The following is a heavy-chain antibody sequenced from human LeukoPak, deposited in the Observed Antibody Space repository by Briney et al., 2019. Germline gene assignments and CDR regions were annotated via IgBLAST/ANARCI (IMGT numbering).Heavy chain of an antibody. Sequence: GGSLRLSCAASGFTFSSYSMNWVRQAPGKGLEWVSSISSSSSYIYYADSVKGRFTISRDNAKNSLYLQTNSLRAEDTAVYYCARRTVTGDFYMDVWGKGTTVTVSS. CDR3: ARRTVTGDFYMDV. D-gene: IGHD4-11*01. CDR2: ISSSSSYI. CDR1: GFTFSSYS. J-gene: IGHJ6*03. V-gene: IGHV3-21*01.